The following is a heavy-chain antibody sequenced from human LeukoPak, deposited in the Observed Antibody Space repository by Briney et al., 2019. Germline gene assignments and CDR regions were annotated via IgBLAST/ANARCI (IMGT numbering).Heavy chain of an antibody. CDR2: ISEGGENT. CDR3: AKQWVDC. J-gene: IGHJ4*02. CDR1: GSTFNNYA. Sequence: TGGSLRLSCAASGSTFNNYAMNWVRQAPGKGLEWVSSISEGGENTHYADSVKGRFTISRDNSQSTLFLQMTSLRAEDTAVYYCAKQWVDCWGQGTLVTVSS. D-gene: IGHD1-26*01. V-gene: IGHV3-23*01.